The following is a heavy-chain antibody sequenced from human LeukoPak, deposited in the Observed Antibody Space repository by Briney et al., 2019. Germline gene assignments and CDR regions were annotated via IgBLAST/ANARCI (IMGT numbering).Heavy chain of an antibody. CDR3: ARALSGPPWYYYYMDV. J-gene: IGHJ6*03. V-gene: IGHV1-18*01. CDR2: ISTYNGNT. CDR1: GYTFTSYG. D-gene: IGHD2-15*01. Sequence: ASVKVSCKASGYTFTSYGISWVRQAPGQGLEWMGWISTYNGNTNYAQKFQGRVTMTTDTSTSTAYMELRSLRSDDTAVYYCARALSGPPWYYYYMDVWGKGTTVTISS.